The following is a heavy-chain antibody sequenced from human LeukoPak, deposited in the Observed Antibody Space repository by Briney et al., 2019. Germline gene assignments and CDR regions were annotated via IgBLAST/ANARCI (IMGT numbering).Heavy chain of an antibody. V-gene: IGHV4-39*01. CDR1: GVSISSTTYY. CDR2: IYHSGST. CDR3: ARRSEFDNTHYHYFDY. J-gene: IGHJ4*02. D-gene: IGHD2-15*01. Sequence: SETLSLTCTVSGVSISSTTYYWGWIRQPPGKGLEWIGTIYHSGSTEYNPSLKSRVAIFVDTSKNQFSLILHSVAAADTAVYYCARRSEFDNTHYHYFDYWGQGALVTVSS.